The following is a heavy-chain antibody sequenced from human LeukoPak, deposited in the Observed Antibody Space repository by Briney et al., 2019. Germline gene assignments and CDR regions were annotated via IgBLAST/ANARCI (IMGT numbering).Heavy chain of an antibody. CDR1: GGSISSGSYY. CDR2: IYTSGST. Sequence: SETLSLTCTVSGGSISSGSYYWNWIRQPAGKGLEWIGRIYTSGSTNYNPSLKSRVTISVDTSKNQFSLKLSSVTAADTAVYYCARARGSRYYYYYMDVWGKGTTVTISS. D-gene: IGHD2-15*01. J-gene: IGHJ6*03. V-gene: IGHV4-61*02. CDR3: ARARGSRYYYYYMDV.